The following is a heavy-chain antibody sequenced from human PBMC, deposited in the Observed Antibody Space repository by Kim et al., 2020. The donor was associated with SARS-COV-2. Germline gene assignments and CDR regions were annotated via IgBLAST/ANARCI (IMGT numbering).Heavy chain of an antibody. CDR3: ARESPPGPYCGGACPQDA. CDR1: GGSISSYY. Sequence: SETLSLTCPVSGGSISSYYWSWIRQPPGKGLEWIGYIYYSGSTNYNPSLKRRVTISVDTSKNQFSLKLSSVTAPDTAVYYCARESPPGPYCGGACPQDA. CDR2: IYYSGST. J-gene: IGHJ3*01. V-gene: IGHV4-59*01. D-gene: IGHD2-21*02.